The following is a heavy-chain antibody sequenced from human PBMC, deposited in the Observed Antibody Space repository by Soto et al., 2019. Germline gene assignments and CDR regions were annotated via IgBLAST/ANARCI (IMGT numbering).Heavy chain of an antibody. J-gene: IGHJ4*02. CDR2: IYYSGST. Sequence: VQLQESGPGLVKPSQTLSLTCIVSGDSIYSGGYYWSWIRQHPGKGLEWIGYIYYSGSTNYNPSLKSRVTISVDTSKNQFSLKLRSVTAADTSTYYCGITHCESISGRGFDCWGQGTLVTVCS. CDR3: GITHCESISGRGFDC. V-gene: IGHV4-31*03. D-gene: IGHD6-6*01. CDR1: GDSIYSGGYY.